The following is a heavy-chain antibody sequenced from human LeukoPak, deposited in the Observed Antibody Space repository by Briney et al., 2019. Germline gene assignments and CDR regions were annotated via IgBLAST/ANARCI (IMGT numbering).Heavy chain of an antibody. Sequence: GGSLRLSCAASGFIFSNYAMNWVRQAPGKGLEWVSGLSGSGANTNYADSVRGRFTISRDNSKNTLYLQMNSLRAEDTAVYYCAKIRTPEWEPFDYWGQGTLVTVSS. V-gene: IGHV3-23*01. J-gene: IGHJ4*02. CDR1: GFIFSNYA. CDR2: LSGSGANT. D-gene: IGHD1-26*01. CDR3: AKIRTPEWEPFDY.